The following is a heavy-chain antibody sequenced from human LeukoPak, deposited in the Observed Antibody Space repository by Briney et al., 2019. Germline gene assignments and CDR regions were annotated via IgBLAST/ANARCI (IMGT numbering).Heavy chain of an antibody. D-gene: IGHD2-2*01. CDR1: GFTFSSYA. CDR3: AKNGVGSSTSLFDP. V-gene: IGHV3-23*01. J-gene: IGHJ5*02. Sequence: PGGSLRLSCAASGFTFSSYAMSWVRQAPGKGLEWVSAISGSGGSTYYADSVKGRFTISRGNSKNTLYLQMNSLRAEDTAVYYCAKNGVGSSTSLFDPWGQGTLVTVSS. CDR2: ISGSGGST.